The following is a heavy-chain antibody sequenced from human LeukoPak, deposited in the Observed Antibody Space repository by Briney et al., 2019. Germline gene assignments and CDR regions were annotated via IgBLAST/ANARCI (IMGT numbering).Heavy chain of an antibody. D-gene: IGHD3-22*01. CDR1: GFTFSSYG. V-gene: IGHV3-33*01. J-gene: IGHJ4*02. CDR2: IWYDGSNK. Sequence: GRSLRLSCAASGFTFSSYGMHWVRQAPGKGLEWVAVIWYDGSNKYYADSVKGRFTISRDNSKNTLYLHMNSLRAEDTAVYYCATARDSSGYYCDYWGQGTLVTVSS. CDR3: ATARDSSGYYCDY.